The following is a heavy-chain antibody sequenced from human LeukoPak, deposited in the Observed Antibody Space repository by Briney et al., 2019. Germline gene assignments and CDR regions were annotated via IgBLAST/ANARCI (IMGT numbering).Heavy chain of an antibody. Sequence: HAGGSLRLSCAASGFTFSSYGMHWVRQAPGKGLEWVAFIRYDGSNKYYADSVKGRFTISRDNSKNTLYLQMNSLRAEDTAVYYCAKEFRRTIFGVVIPPIDYWGQGTLVTVSS. J-gene: IGHJ4*02. V-gene: IGHV3-30*02. CDR2: IRYDGSNK. D-gene: IGHD3-3*01. CDR3: AKEFRRTIFGVVIPPIDY. CDR1: GFTFSSYG.